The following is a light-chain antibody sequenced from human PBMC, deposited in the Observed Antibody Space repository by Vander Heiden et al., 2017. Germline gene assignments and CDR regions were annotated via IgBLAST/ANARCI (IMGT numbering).Light chain of an antibody. CDR2: DAS. CDR3: QQRSNWPRMYT. CDR1: QSVSSY. V-gene: IGKV3-11*01. J-gene: IGKJ2*01. Sequence: EIVLTPSPATLSLSPGERATLSCRASQSVSSYLAWYQQKPGQAPRLLIYDASNRATGIPARFSGSGSGTDFTLTISSLEPEDFAVYYCQQRSNWPRMYTFGQGTKLEIK.